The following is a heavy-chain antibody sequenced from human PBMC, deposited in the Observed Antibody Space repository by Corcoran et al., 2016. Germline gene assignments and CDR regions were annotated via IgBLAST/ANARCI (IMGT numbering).Heavy chain of an antibody. CDR3: ARLRDQPRYYYDSSGSHFDY. CDR1: GYSFTSYW. D-gene: IGHD3-22*01. CDR2: IYPGDSDT. Sequence: EVQLVQSGAEVKKPGESLKISCKGSGYSFTSYWIGWVRQMPGKGLEWMGIIYPGDSDTRYSPSFQGQVTISADKSISTAYLQWSSLKASDTAMYDCARLRDQPRYYYDSSGSHFDYWGQGTLVTVSS. V-gene: IGHV5-51*01. J-gene: IGHJ4*02.